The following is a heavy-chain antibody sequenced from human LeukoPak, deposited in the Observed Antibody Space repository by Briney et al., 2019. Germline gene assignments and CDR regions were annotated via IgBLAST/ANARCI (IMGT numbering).Heavy chain of an antibody. CDR3: AREVVGRFYDRGGPGAFDY. D-gene: IGHD5/OR15-5a*01. J-gene: IGHJ4*02. V-gene: IGHV3-74*01. CDR2: INSDGSST. CDR1: GFTFSSYW. Sequence: GGSLRLSCAASGFTFSSYWMHWVRQAPGKGLGWVSRINSDGSSTSYADSVKGRFTISRDNAKNTLSLQMNSLRAEDTAVYYCAREVVGRFYDRGGPGAFDYWGQGTLVTVSS.